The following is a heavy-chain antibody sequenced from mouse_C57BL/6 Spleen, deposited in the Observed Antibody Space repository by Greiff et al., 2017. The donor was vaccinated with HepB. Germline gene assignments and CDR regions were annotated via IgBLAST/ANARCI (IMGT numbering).Heavy chain of an antibody. Sequence: VKLQQPGAELVKPGASVKLSCKASGYTFTSYWMHWVKQRPGQGLEWIGMIHPNSGSTNYNEKFKSKATLTVDKSSSTAYMQLSSLTSEDSAVYYCARRGTGTYFDYWGQGTTLTVSS. D-gene: IGHD4-1*01. V-gene: IGHV1-64*01. CDR1: GYTFTSYW. CDR2: IHPNSGST. CDR3: ARRGTGTYFDY. J-gene: IGHJ2*01.